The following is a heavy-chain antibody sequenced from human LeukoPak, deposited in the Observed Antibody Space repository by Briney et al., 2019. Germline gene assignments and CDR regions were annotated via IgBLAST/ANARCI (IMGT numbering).Heavy chain of an antibody. Sequence: PGWSLRLSCVVSGITLSNYGMSWVRQAPGKGLERVAGISDRGGSTNYADSVKGRFTISRDNPKNTLYLQMNSLRSEDTAVYFCAKRGVVIRAVLVVGFHKEAYYFDSWGQGALVTVSS. CDR1: GITLSNYG. CDR2: ISDRGGST. V-gene: IGHV3-23*01. CDR3: AKRGVVIRAVLVVGFHKEAYYFDS. D-gene: IGHD2-15*01. J-gene: IGHJ4*02.